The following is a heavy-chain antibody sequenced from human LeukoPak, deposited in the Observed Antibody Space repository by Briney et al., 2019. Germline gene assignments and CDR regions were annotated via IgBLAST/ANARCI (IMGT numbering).Heavy chain of an antibody. CDR3: ARDRGWRSGYYFDY. CDR2: IIPIFGTA. D-gene: IGHD3-10*01. V-gene: IGHV1-69*06. Sequence: GSSVKVSCKASGGTFSSYAISWGRQAPGQGLEWMGGIIPIFGTANYAQKFQGRVTITADKSTSTAYMELSSLRSEDTAVYYCARDRGWRSGYYFDYWGQGTLVTVSS. J-gene: IGHJ4*02. CDR1: GGTFSSYA.